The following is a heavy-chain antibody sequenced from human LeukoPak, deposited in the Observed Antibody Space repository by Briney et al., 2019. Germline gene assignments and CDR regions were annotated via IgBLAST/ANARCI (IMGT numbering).Heavy chain of an antibody. Sequence: ASVKVSCKASGYTFTSYGISWVRQAPGQGLEWMGWISAYNGNTNYAQKLQGRVTMTTDTSTSTAYMELRSLRSDDTAVYYCAGVVRGNSGGYYFDYWGQGTLVTVSS. J-gene: IGHJ4*02. D-gene: IGHD4-23*01. V-gene: IGHV1-18*01. CDR1: GYTFTSYG. CDR2: ISAYNGNT. CDR3: AGVVRGNSGGYYFDY.